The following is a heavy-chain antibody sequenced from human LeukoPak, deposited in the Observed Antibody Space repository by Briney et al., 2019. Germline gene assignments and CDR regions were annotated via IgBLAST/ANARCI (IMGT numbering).Heavy chain of an antibody. V-gene: IGHV3-21*01. J-gene: IGHJ4*02. Sequence: GGSLRLSCAASGFTFSSYSMNWVRQAPGKGLEWVSSISSSSSYIYYADSVKGRFTISRDNAKNSLYLQMNSLRTEDTAVYYCARGGSGNWNAPFDYWGQGTLVTVSS. CDR3: ARGGSGNWNAPFDY. D-gene: IGHD1-1*01. CDR1: GFTFSSYS. CDR2: ISSSSSYI.